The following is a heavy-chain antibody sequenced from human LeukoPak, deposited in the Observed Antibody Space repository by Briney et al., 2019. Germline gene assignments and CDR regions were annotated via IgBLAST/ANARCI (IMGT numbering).Heavy chain of an antibody. J-gene: IGHJ4*02. CDR3: ARQTGSGLFILP. CDR2: IYTSGTT. CDR1: GGSISSYY. V-gene: IGHV4-4*07. D-gene: IGHD3/OR15-3a*01. Sequence: SETLSLTCTVAGGSISSYYWSWIRQPAGKGLEWIGRIYTSGTTHYNPSLKSRVTMSVDTSKNQFSLRLTSVTAADTAVYYCARQTGSGLFILPGGQGTLVTVSS.